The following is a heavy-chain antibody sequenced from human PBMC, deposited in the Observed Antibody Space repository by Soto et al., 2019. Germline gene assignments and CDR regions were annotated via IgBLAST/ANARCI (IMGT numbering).Heavy chain of an antibody. CDR1: GYTFTTYG. CDR2: ISPYNGNT. J-gene: IGHJ5*02. CDR3: AREDGYCSGGSCHSGGWLEP. Sequence: VQLVQSGAEVKKPGASVKVSCKTSGYTFTTYGVSWVRQVPGQGLEWMGWISPYNGNTNYAQRLQGRVTLTTDTSTNTAYMELRSLRSDDTALYYCAREDGYCSGGSCHSGGWLEPWGQGTLVTVSS. D-gene: IGHD2-15*01. V-gene: IGHV1-18*01.